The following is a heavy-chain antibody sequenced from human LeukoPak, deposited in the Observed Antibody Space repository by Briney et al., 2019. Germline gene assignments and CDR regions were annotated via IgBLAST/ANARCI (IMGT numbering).Heavy chain of an antibody. CDR1: GFTFSTSW. D-gene: IGHD5-12*01. V-gene: IGHV3-74*01. CDR3: ASGHSGLLW. Sequence: GGSLRLSCAASGFTFSTSWMHWVRQVPGKGLVWVSRIKSDGGSITYADSVKGRFTISRDNAKNTLYLQMNSLRAEDTAVYYCASGHSGLLWWGQGTLVTVPS. CDR2: IKSDGGSI. J-gene: IGHJ4*02.